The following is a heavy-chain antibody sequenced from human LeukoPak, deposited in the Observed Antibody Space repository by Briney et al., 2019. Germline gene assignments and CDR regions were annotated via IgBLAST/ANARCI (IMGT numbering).Heavy chain of an antibody. CDR1: GFTFSSDG. D-gene: IGHD3-10*01. Sequence: AGTLRLSCAASGFTFSSDGMSGVRQAPGKGLQWWSAISGSGGSTYYTDSVKGRFTIPRDTSKNTLYLQLNSLRTADTAVYYCARGARGSSWRVFDMWGQGTMVTVSS. V-gene: IGHV3-23*01. CDR3: ARGARGSSWRVFDM. CDR2: ISGSGGST. J-gene: IGHJ3*02.